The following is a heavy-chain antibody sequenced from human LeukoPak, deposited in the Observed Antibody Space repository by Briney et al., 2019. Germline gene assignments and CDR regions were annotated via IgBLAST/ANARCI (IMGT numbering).Heavy chain of an antibody. CDR2: ISGSGGST. V-gene: IGHV3-23*01. CDR1: GFTFSSYA. CDR3: ARAVAGLSDAFDI. D-gene: IGHD6-19*01. Sequence: GGSLRLSCAASGFTFSSYAMSWVRQAPGKGLEWVSAISGSGGSTYYADSVKGRFTISRDNSKNTLYLQMNSLRAEDTAVYYCARAVAGLSDAFDIWGQGTMVTVSS. J-gene: IGHJ3*02.